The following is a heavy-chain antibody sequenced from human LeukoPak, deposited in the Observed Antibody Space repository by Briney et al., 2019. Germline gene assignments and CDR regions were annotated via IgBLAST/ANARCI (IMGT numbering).Heavy chain of an antibody. CDR3: ARIYDSSGYYFHYYYYGMDV. CDR2: IYSGGST. D-gene: IGHD3-22*01. J-gene: IGHJ6*02. Sequence: GGSLRLSCAASGFTVSSNYMSWVRQAPGKGLEWVTVIYSGGSTYYADSVKGRFTISRDNSKNTLYLQMNSLRAEDTAVYYSARIYDSSGYYFHYYYYGMDVWGQGTTVTVSS. V-gene: IGHV3-53*01. CDR1: GFTVSSNY.